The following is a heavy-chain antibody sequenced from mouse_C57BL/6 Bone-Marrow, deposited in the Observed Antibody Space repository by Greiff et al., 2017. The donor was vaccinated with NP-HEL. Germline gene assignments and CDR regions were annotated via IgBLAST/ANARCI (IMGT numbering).Heavy chain of an antibody. CDR3: ARAWGTNTVDPFDY. J-gene: IGHJ2*01. D-gene: IGHD1-1*01. CDR1: GYAFSSSW. CDR2: IYPGDGDT. Sequence: VQLQQSGPELVKPGASVKISCKASGYAFSSSWMNWVKQRPGKGLEWIGRIYPGDGDTNYNGKFKGKATLTADKSSSTAYMQLSSLTSEDSAVYICARAWGTNTVDPFDYWGQGTTLTVSS. V-gene: IGHV1-82*01.